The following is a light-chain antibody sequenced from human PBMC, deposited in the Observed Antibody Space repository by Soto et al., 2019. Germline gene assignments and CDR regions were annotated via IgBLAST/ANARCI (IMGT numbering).Light chain of an antibody. CDR3: QQYNSYPIT. V-gene: IGKV1-5*03. CDR2: KAS. J-gene: IGKJ5*01. CDR1: QSISSW. Sequence: IQMTQSPSTLSATVGDRVSITCRASQSISSWLAWYQQKPGKAPKLLIYKASSLESGVPSRFSGSGSGTEFTLTISSLQPDDFATYCCQQYNSYPITFGQGTRLETK.